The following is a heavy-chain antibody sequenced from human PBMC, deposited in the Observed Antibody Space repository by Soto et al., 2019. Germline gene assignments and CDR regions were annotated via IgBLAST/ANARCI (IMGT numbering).Heavy chain of an antibody. J-gene: IGHJ4*02. CDR1: GFTFSSYA. D-gene: IGHD3-22*01. CDR2: ISGTGGST. V-gene: IGHV3-23*01. Sequence: EVQLLQSGGGLVQPGGSLRLSCAASGFTFSSYAMSWVRQAPGKGLEWVSTISGTGGSTYYPDSVKGRFTISSDNSKNTGYLQMNSLRDEDAAVYYCAKEMTSGYYLFDYWGQGTLVTVCS. CDR3: AKEMTSGYYLFDY.